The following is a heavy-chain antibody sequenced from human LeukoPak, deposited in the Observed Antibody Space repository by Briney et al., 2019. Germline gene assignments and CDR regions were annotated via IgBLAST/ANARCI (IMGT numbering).Heavy chain of an antibody. CDR3: ALPLRDGDFYFDY. CDR1: GFTFSNSW. D-gene: IGHD4-17*01. V-gene: IGHV3-74*01. CDR2: INRDARST. J-gene: IGHJ4*02. Sequence: PGGSLRLSCEASGFTFSNSWMHWVRQAPGKGLEWVSRINRDARSTKYADSVKGRFTISRDNAKNTVFLQMHSLRAEDTAVYYCALPLRDGDFYFDYWGQGALVTVSS.